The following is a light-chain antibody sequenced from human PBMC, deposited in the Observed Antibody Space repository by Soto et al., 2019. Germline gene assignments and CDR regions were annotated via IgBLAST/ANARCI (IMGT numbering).Light chain of an antibody. V-gene: IGLV4-60*03. CDR3: ETWDSNTRV. J-gene: IGLJ2*01. CDR1: SGHSSYI. Sequence: QPVLTQSSSASASLGSSVKLTCTLSSGHSSYIIAWHQQQPGKAPRYLMKLEGSGSYNKGSGVPDRFSGSSSGADRYLTISNLQSEDKADYYCETWDSNTRVFGGGTKVTVL. CDR2: LEGSGSY.